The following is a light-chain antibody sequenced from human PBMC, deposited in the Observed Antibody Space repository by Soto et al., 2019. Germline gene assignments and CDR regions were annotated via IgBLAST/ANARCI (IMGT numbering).Light chain of an antibody. V-gene: IGLV4-69*01. CDR3: QTWGTGIWV. CDR2: LNSDGSH. J-gene: IGLJ3*02. Sequence: QPVLTQSPSASASLGASVKLTCTLSSGHSSYAIAWHQQQPEKGPRFLMKLNSDGSHNKGDGIPDRFSGSSSGAERYLTISSLQSDDEADYYCQTWGTGIWVFGGGTKVTVL. CDR1: SGHSSYA.